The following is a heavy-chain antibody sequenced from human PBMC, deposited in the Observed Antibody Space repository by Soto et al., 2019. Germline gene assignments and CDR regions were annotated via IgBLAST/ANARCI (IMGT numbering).Heavy chain of an antibody. CDR2: ISYDGIDE. J-gene: IGHJ4*02. Sequence: GGSLRLSCASSGFTFSSFGLHWVRQAPGKGLEWVAVISYDGIDESYADSVKGRFTISRDNSKNTVYLQMRSLRAEDTGLYYCAKHPGSVRREPQFYFDQWGQGTQVTVSS. CDR3: AKHPGSVRREPQFYFDQ. CDR1: GFTFSSFG. D-gene: IGHD3-10*01. V-gene: IGHV3-30*18.